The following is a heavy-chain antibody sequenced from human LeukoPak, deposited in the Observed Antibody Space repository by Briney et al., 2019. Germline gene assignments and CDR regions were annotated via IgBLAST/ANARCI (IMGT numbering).Heavy chain of an antibody. V-gene: IGHV4-34*01. CDR3: ARGRRITMVRGPIFY. CDR1: GESFSGYY. Sequence: SETLSLTCAVYGESFSGYYWSWIRQPPGKGLEWIGEINHSGSTNYNPSLKSRVTISVDTSKNQFSLKLSSVTAADTAVYYCARGRRITMVRGPIFYWGQGTLVTVSS. J-gene: IGHJ4*02. CDR2: INHSGST. D-gene: IGHD3-10*01.